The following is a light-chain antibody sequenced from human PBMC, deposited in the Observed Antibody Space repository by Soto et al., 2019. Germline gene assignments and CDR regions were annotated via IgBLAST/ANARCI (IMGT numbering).Light chain of an antibody. CDR3: QQSYSTIT. Sequence: DIQITQSPSSLCASVGGRVPITCGASQTISRYLNWYQQKPGKAPKLLIYGASGLQSGVPSRFSGSGSGTDFTLTISSLQPEDFATYYCQQSYSTITFGQGTRLEI. J-gene: IGKJ5*01. CDR1: QTISRY. CDR2: GAS. V-gene: IGKV1-39*01.